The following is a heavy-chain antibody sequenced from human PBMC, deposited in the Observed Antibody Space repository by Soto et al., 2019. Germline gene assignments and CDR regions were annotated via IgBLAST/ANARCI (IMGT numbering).Heavy chain of an antibody. V-gene: IGHV4-59*01. CDR3: ARVPRATFYYYYYMDV. D-gene: IGHD2-15*01. J-gene: IGHJ6*03. CDR1: GGSISSYY. Sequence: PSETLSLTCTVSGGSISSYYWSWIRQPPGKGLEWIGYIYYSGSTNYNPSLKSRVTISVDTSKNQFSLKLSSVTAADTAVYYCARVPRATFYYYYYMDVWGKGTTVTVSS. CDR2: IYYSGST.